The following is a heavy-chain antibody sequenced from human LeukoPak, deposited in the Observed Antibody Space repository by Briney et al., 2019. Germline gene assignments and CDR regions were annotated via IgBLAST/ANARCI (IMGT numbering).Heavy chain of an antibody. Sequence: PSETLSLTCTVSGGSISYYYWSWIRQSPGKGLEWSGYIYYNGSTNYNPSLKSRVTISVDMSKNQFSLEVTSVTAADTAIYYCARKGGHFDYWGQGTLVTVSS. J-gene: IGHJ4*02. CDR1: GGSISYYY. D-gene: IGHD2-15*01. V-gene: IGHV4-59*01. CDR2: IYYNGST. CDR3: ARKGGHFDY.